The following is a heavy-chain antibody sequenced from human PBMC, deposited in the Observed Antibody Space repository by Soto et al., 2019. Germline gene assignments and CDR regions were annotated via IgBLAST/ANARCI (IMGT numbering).Heavy chain of an antibody. D-gene: IGHD6-13*01. J-gene: IGHJ4*02. CDR3: ARDQGSHPGD. Sequence: QVQLQESGPGLVRPSGTVSLTCAVSGVSISSDNWWSWVRQPPGKALEWIGEIHHSGSTNYNPSLKSRVTMSVVPSKDLFSLTLNSVTPADTAFYYCARDQGSHPGDWGQGTLVSVSS. CDR1: GVSISSDNW. CDR2: IHHSGST. V-gene: IGHV4-4*02.